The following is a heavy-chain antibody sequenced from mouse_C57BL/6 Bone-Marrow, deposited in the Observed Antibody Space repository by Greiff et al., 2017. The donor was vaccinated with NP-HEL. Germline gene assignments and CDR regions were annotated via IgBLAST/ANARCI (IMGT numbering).Heavy chain of an antibody. CDR1: GFTFSSYG. CDR2: ISSGGSYT. CDR3: AKRPMITKDYAMDY. V-gene: IGHV5-6*01. J-gene: IGHJ4*01. Sequence: EVQRVESGGDLVKPGGSLKLSCAASGFTFSSYGMSWVRQTPDKRLEWVATISSGGSYTYYPDSVKGRFTISRDNAKNTLDQQMSSLKSEDTAMYYGAKRPMITKDYAMDYWGQGTSVTVSS. D-gene: IGHD2-4*01.